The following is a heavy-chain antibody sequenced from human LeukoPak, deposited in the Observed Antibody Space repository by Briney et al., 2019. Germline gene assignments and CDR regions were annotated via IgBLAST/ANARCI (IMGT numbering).Heavy chain of an antibody. Sequence: PSETLSLTCTVSGGSISSGDYYWSWIRQPPGKGLEWIGYIYYSGSTYYNPSLKSRVTISVDTSKNQFSLKLSSVTAADTAVYYCASSGYVWESYPHSPHYWGQGTLVTVSS. CDR2: IYYSGST. D-gene: IGHD3-16*02. CDR3: ASSGYVWESYPHSPHY. V-gene: IGHV4-30-4*01. CDR1: GGSISSGDYY. J-gene: IGHJ4*02.